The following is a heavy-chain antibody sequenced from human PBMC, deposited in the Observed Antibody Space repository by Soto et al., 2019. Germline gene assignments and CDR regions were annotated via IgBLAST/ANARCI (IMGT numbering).Heavy chain of an antibody. D-gene: IGHD3-10*01. J-gene: IGHJ6*03. V-gene: IGHV1-18*01. CDR1: GYTFTSYG. CDR2: ISAYNGNT. Sequence: GASVKVSFKASGYTFTSYGISWVRQAPGQGLEWMGWISAYNGNTNYAQKLQGRVTMTTDTSTSTAYMELRSLRSDDTAVYYCARIPFADGWSWFGELNYYMDVWGKGTTVTVSS. CDR3: ARIPFADGWSWFGELNYYMDV.